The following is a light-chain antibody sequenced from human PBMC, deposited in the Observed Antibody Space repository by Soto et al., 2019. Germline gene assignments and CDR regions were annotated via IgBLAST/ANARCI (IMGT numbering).Light chain of an antibody. Sequence: QSVLTQPPSASGTPGQRVTIPCSGTSSNIGGNYVFWYQHLPGTAPKLLIYRNNQRPSGVPDRFSGSKSGTSASLAISGLRSEDEADYYCCSYAGSSTVVFGGGTKLTVL. CDR1: SSNIGGNY. J-gene: IGLJ2*01. V-gene: IGLV1-47*01. CDR2: RNN. CDR3: CSYAGSSTVV.